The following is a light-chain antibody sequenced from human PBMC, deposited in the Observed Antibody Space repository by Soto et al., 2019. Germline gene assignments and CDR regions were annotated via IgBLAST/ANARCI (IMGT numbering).Light chain of an antibody. CDR1: QSVSSSY. V-gene: IGKV3-20*01. Sequence: EIVLTQSPGTLSLSPGERATLSCRASQSVSSSYLAWYQQKPGQAPRLLIYAASSRATGIPDRFSGSGSGTDFTLTIGRLEPEDFAVYYCQQYAGSPWTFGQGTKVEIK. CDR3: QQYAGSPWT. CDR2: AAS. J-gene: IGKJ1*01.